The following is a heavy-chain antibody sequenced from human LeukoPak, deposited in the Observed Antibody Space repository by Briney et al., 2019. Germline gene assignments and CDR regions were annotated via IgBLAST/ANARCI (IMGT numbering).Heavy chain of an antibody. J-gene: IGHJ4*02. CDR3: ARKTDSGGQGDY. CDR1: GFTFSRSA. V-gene: IGHV3-30*04. CDR2: ISYDGSNK. D-gene: IGHD3-22*01. Sequence: GTSLRPSCAASGFTFSRSAMHWVRQAPGRGLEWVALISYDGSNKYYADSVKGRFTISRDNSKNTLYLQMNSLRAEDTAVYYCARKTDSGGQGDYWGPGTLVTVSS.